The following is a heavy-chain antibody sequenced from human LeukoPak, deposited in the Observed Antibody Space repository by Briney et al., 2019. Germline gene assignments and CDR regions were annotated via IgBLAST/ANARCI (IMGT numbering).Heavy chain of an antibody. CDR1: GVTVSSKY. CDR2: IHSGGST. V-gene: IGHV3-66*01. Sequence: GGSLRLSCAASGVTVSSKYMSWVRQAPGKGLEWVSVIHSGGSTYYADSVKGRFTISRDESKNTLYLQMNSLKVEDTAVYYCASPSTHEGLNWGQGTLVTVSS. D-gene: IGHD3-16*01. J-gene: IGHJ4*02. CDR3: ASPSTHEGLN.